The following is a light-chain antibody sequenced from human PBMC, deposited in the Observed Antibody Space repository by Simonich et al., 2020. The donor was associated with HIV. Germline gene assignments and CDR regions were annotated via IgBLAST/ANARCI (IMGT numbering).Light chain of an antibody. V-gene: IGKV1-33*01. Sequence: DILMTQSPSSVSASVGDRVTITCRASQDISTWLAWYHQKSGKAPKLLIYDASNLKTGVPSRFSGSGSGTDFTFTISSLQPEDIATYYCQQYDTFPYTFGQGTKLEIK. CDR1: QDISTW. J-gene: IGKJ2*01. CDR3: QQYDTFPYT. CDR2: DAS.